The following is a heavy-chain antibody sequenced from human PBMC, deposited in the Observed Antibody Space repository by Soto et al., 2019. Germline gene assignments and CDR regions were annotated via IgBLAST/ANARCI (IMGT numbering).Heavy chain of an antibody. D-gene: IGHD3-3*01. CDR2: INMDGSST. Sequence: PGGSLRLSCAASGFTFSNDWMHWVRQAAGKGLVWVSRINMDGSSTNYADSVKGRFTISRDNAKNTVYLQMNSLRAEDTAVYYCAIDRLRRLRFLETIYYGMDVWGQGTTVTVSS. V-gene: IGHV3-74*01. CDR1: GFTFSNDW. J-gene: IGHJ6*02. CDR3: AIDRLRRLRFLETIYYGMDV.